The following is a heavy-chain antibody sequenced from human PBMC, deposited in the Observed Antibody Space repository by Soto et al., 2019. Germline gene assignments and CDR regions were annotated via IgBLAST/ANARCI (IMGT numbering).Heavy chain of an antibody. V-gene: IGHV3-23*01. CDR1: GFTFSSYA. D-gene: IGHD3-22*01. CDR3: AKRHKRGGRTYYYDSSGYYYFDY. CDR2: ISGSGGST. J-gene: IGHJ4*02. Sequence: EVQLLESGGGLVQPGGSLRLSCAASGFTFSSYAMSWVRQAPGKGLEWVSAISGSGGSTYYADSVKGRFTISRDNSKNTLYLQVNSLRAEDTAVYYCAKRHKRGGRTYYYDSSGYYYFDYWGQGTLVTVSS.